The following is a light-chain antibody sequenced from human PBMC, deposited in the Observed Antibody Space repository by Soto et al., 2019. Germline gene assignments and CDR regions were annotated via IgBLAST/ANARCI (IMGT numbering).Light chain of an antibody. CDR1: QRLLNNDGKTY. Sequence: ILLTQTNHSLPGIPGQAAGISVTAGQRLLNNDGKTYLFWYLQKAGQPPQLLIYEVSKRYSGVPDRFSGSGSGTDFTLQISRVAAEDVGTYYCLQSLHLPVTFCQVT. J-gene: IGKJ5*01. V-gene: IGKV2D-29*01. CDR2: EVS. CDR3: LQSLHLPVT.